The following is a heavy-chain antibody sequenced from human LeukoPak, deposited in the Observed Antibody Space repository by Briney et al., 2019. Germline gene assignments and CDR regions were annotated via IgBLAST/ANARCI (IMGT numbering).Heavy chain of an antibody. CDR2: IKQDGSEK. D-gene: IGHD1-7*01. CDR1: GFTFSSYW. Sequence: GGSLRLSCAASGFTFSSYWMSWVRQAPGKGLERVANIKQDGSEKYYVDSVKGRFTISRDNAKNSLYLQMNSLRAEDTAVYYCARKTTGTYYYFDYWGQGTLVTVSS. CDR3: ARKTTGTYYYFDY. V-gene: IGHV3-7*01. J-gene: IGHJ4*02.